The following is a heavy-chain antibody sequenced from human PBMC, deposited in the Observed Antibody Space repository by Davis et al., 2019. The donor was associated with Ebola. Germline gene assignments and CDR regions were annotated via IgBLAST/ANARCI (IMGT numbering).Heavy chain of an antibody. D-gene: IGHD5-18*01. Sequence: GESLKISCSASGFTFSSYAMHWVRQAPGKGLEYVSAISSNGGSTYYADSVKGRFTISRDNSKNTLYLQMSSLRAEDTAVYYCARAEQDTAMVFQVGGMDVWGQGTTVTVSS. J-gene: IGHJ6*02. V-gene: IGHV3-64D*06. CDR3: ARAEQDTAMVFQVGGMDV. CDR2: ISSNGGST. CDR1: GFTFSSYA.